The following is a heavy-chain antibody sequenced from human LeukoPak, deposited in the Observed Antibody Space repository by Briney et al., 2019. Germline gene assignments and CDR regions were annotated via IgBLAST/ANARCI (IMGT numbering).Heavy chain of an antibody. D-gene: IGHD3-9*01. V-gene: IGHV1-18*01. Sequence: ASVKVSCKASGYTFTSYGISWVRQAPGQGLEWMGWISAYNGNTNYAQKLQGRVTMTTDTSTSTAYMELRSLRSDDTAVYYCASLTSGPGYASNYYYMDVWGKGTTVTVPS. CDR1: GYTFTSYG. CDR2: ISAYNGNT. J-gene: IGHJ6*03. CDR3: ASLTSGPGYASNYYYMDV.